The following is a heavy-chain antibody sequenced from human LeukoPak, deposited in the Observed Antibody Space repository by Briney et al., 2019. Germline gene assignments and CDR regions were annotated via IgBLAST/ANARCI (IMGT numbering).Heavy chain of an antibody. Sequence: PGGSLRLSCAASGFTFDDYAMHWVRQAPGKGLEWVSGISWNSGSIDYADSVKGRFTISRDNSKNTLYLQMNSLRAEDTAVYYCAKDYGWGDSIIDFDIWGQGTMVTVSS. CDR1: GFTFDDYA. J-gene: IGHJ3*02. V-gene: IGHV3-9*01. CDR2: ISWNSGSI. CDR3: AKDYGWGDSIIDFDI. D-gene: IGHD7-27*01.